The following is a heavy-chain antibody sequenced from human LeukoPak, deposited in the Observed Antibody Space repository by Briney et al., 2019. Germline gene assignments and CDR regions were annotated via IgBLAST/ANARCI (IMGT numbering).Heavy chain of an antibody. Sequence: ASVKVSCKTSEYTFTDYYIHWVRQAPGQGLEWMGRIIPNSGGTSSAQRFQGRVTMTRDTSLSTAYMELSRLTSDDTAIYYCAKDWPDIVATIDAFDIWGQGTMVTVSS. V-gene: IGHV1-2*06. J-gene: IGHJ3*02. CDR1: EYTFTDYY. D-gene: IGHD5-12*01. CDR2: IIPNSGGT. CDR3: AKDWPDIVATIDAFDI.